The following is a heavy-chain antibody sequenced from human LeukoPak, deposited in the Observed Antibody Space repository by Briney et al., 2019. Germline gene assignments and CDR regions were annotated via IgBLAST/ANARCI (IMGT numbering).Heavy chain of an antibody. J-gene: IGHJ4*02. D-gene: IGHD3-9*01. Sequence: SETLSLTCTVSIGSLNTYFWTWVRQPAGKGLEWIGRVSDTGRAYYNPSLESRITISLDTSKNQFSLKVTSVTAADTAVYYCARGKEMTRTSGYYSFDFWGQGTLVSVSS. CDR2: VSDTGRA. V-gene: IGHV4-4*07. CDR3: ARGKEMTRTSGYYSFDF. CDR1: IGSLNTYF.